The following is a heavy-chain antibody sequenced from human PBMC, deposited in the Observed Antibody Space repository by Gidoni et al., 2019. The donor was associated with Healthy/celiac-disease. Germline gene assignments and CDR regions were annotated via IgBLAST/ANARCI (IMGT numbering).Heavy chain of an antibody. Sequence: QVQLVQSGAEVKKPGSSVKVSCKASGGTFSSYAISGVRQAPGQGLEWMGGIIPIFGTANYAQKFQGRVTITADESTSTAYMELSSLRSEDTAVYYCARAPNWATNYYFDYWGQGTLVTVSS. CDR1: GGTFSSYA. D-gene: IGHD7-27*01. CDR3: ARAPNWATNYYFDY. V-gene: IGHV1-69*01. CDR2: IIPIFGTA. J-gene: IGHJ4*02.